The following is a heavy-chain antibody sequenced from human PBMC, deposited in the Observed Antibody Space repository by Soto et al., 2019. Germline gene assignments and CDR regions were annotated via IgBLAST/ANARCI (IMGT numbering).Heavy chain of an antibody. CDR3: ARGRNDDFWSGYYYNNFQH. V-gene: IGHV4-34*01. Sequence: SETLSLTCAVYGGSFSGYYWSWIRQPPGKGLEWIGEINHSGSTNYNPSLKSRVTISVDTSKNQFSLKLSSVTAADTAVYYCARGRNDDFWSGYYYNNFQHWGQGTLVTVSS. CDR1: GGSFSGYY. CDR2: INHSGST. D-gene: IGHD3-3*01. J-gene: IGHJ1*01.